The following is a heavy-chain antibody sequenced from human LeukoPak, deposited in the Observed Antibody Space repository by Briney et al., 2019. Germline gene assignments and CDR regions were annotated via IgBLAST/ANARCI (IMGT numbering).Heavy chain of an antibody. J-gene: IGHJ4*02. Sequence: ASVKVSCKASGYTFTSYGISWVRQAPGQGLEWMGWISAYNGNTNYAQKLQGRVTMTTDTSTSTAYMELNSLRSEDTAVYYCARDPSIAVTGGVDYWGQGTLVTVSS. D-gene: IGHD6-19*01. CDR1: GYTFTSYG. CDR2: ISAYNGNT. CDR3: ARDPSIAVTGGVDY. V-gene: IGHV1-18*01.